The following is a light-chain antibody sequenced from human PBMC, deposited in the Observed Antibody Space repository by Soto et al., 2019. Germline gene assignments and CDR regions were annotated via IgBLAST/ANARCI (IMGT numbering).Light chain of an antibody. J-gene: IGLJ3*02. Sequence: QSVLTQPPSASGTPGQTVAISCSGGSSNIGSNTVNWYQQFPGTAPKLLIYGNNQRPSGVPDRLSGSKSDTSASLAISGLLSEDESDYYCATWDDSLNGWVFGGGTKVTVL. CDR2: GNN. CDR1: SSNIGSNT. V-gene: IGLV1-44*01. CDR3: ATWDDSLNGWV.